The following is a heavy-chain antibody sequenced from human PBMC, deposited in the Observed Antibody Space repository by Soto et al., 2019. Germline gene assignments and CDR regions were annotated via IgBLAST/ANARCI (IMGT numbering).Heavy chain of an antibody. D-gene: IGHD6-6*01. CDR1: GYTFTSYA. CDR2: INAGNGNT. V-gene: IGHV1-3*01. J-gene: IGHJ6*03. CDR3: ARDKGIAALPGYYYYMDV. Sequence: ASVKVSCTASGYTFTSYAMHWVRQAPGQRLEWMGWINAGNGNTKYSQKFQGRVTITRDTSASTAYMELSSLRSEDTAVYYCARDKGIAALPGYYYYMDVWGKGTTVTVSS.